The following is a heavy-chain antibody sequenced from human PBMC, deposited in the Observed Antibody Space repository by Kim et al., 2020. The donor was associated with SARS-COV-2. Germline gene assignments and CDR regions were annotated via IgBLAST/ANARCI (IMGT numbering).Heavy chain of an antibody. J-gene: IGHJ6*02. Sequence: NYAQKSQGRGTMTRDTSTSTVYMELSSLRSEDTAVYYCARGVSGTKAMDVWGQGTTVTVSS. V-gene: IGHV1-46*01. D-gene: IGHD6-19*01. CDR3: ARGVSGTKAMDV.